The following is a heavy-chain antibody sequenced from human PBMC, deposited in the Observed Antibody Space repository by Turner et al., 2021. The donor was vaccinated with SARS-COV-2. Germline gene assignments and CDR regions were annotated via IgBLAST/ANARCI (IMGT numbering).Heavy chain of an antibody. CDR3: ATDPLGWAGYDY. Sequence: QVQLVQSGAEMKKPGASVKVLCKVSGYTLTEIFIHWVRQAPGKGLEWMGGFDPEDRETIYAQKFQGRVTMTEDTSTDIAYMELSSLSSDDTAVYYCATDPLGWAGYDYWGQGTLVTVSS. CDR1: GYTLTEIF. V-gene: IGHV1-24*01. D-gene: IGHD6-25*01. CDR2: FDPEDRET. J-gene: IGHJ4*02.